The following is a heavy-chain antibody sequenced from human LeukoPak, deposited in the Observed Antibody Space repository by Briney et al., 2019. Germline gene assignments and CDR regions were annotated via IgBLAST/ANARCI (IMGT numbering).Heavy chain of an antibody. Sequence: SETLSLTCTVSGGSISSYYWSWIRQPPGKGLEWIGYIYTSGSTNYNPSLKSRVTISVDTSKNQFSLKLSSVTAADTAVYYCARRRDDSSGYYNWFDPWGQGTLATVSS. CDR2: IYTSGST. J-gene: IGHJ5*02. D-gene: IGHD3-22*01. CDR3: ARRRDDSSGYYNWFDP. V-gene: IGHV4-4*09. CDR1: GGSISSYY.